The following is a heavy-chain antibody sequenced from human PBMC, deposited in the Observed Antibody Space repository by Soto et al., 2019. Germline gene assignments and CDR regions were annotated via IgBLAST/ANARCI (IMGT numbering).Heavy chain of an antibody. Sequence: SETLSLTCSVSGAALSSGNYYWSWIRQVPGKGLEWIGHIYVTGAVDYNPSLRGRITISQDTSERQFSLNLRLVTAADTALDYSAALRIPTNYYKWFDSSRQRYLISVSS. CDR1: GAALSSGNYY. CDR3: AALRIPTNYYKWFDS. D-gene: IGHD3-10*01. V-gene: IGHV4-31*06. J-gene: IGHJ5*02. CDR2: IYVTGAV.